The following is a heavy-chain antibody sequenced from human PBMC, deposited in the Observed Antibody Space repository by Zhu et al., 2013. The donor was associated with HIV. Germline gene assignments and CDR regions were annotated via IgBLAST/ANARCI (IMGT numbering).Heavy chain of an antibody. CDR2: INPTSAGT. CDR1: GYTLTDYY. CDR3: ARRTIVATTHFDY. J-gene: IGHJ4*02. Sequence: QVQLVQSGAEVKRPGASVKVSCKTSGYTLTDYYIHWVRQAPGQGLEWMGWINPTSAGTKYAQKFQGRVTMTRDTSINTAYMELSSLRSEDTAVYYCARRTIVATTHFDYWGQGTLVTVSS. V-gene: IGHV1-2*02. D-gene: IGHD5-12*01.